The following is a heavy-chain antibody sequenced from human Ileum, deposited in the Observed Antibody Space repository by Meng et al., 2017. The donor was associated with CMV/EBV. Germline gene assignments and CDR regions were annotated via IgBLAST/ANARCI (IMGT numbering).Heavy chain of an antibody. V-gene: IGHV1-3*02. D-gene: IGHD2-15*01. CDR2: SNAGNGKT. CDR3: VRGRHGGAWLSDY. Sequence: KASAYNIKNYAIHWVRQAPGQGLDWMGWSNAGNGKTEYSQDFQGRVTITRDTSASTVYMELSSLRSEDMGVYYCVRGRHGGAWLSDYWGQGTLVTVSS. CDR1: AYNIKNYA. J-gene: IGHJ4*02.